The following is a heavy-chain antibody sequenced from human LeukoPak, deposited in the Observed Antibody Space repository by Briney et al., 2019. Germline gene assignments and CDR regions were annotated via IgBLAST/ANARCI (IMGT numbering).Heavy chain of an antibody. CDR1: GFTFSSYA. D-gene: IGHD6-19*01. CDR2: ISYDGSNK. J-gene: IGHJ4*02. Sequence: PGGSLRLSCAASGFTFSSYAMHWVRQAPGKGPEWVAVISYDGSNKYYADSVKGRFTISRDNSKNTLYLQMNSLRAEDTAVYYCARGGYSSGWYSRGAIDYWGQGTLVTVSS. CDR3: ARGGYSSGWYSRGAIDY. V-gene: IGHV3-30*04.